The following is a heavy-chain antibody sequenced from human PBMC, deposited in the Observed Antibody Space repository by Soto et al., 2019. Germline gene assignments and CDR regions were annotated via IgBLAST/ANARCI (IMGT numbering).Heavy chain of an antibody. CDR3: ARDTLSSIAVAGFDY. CDR2: IWYDGSNK. D-gene: IGHD6-19*01. V-gene: IGHV3-33*01. Sequence: QVQLVESGGGVVQPGRSLRLSCAASGFTFSSYGMHWVRQAPGKGLEWVAVIWYDGSNKYYADSVKGRFTISRDNSKNTLYLQMNSPRAEDTAVYYCARDTLSSIAVAGFDYWGQGTLVTVSS. CDR1: GFTFSSYG. J-gene: IGHJ4*02.